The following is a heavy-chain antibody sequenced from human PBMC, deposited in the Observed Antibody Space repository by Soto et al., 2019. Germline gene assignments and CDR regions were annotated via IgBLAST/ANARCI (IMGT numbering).Heavy chain of an antibody. CDR2: IDWNSGSV. J-gene: IGHJ6*02. CDR3: VTYRGGYFSYYGRDV. Sequence: PGGSLTLSCGASGFTFGNYAMHWVRQIPGKGLEWVSAIDWNSGSVGYADSVRGRFTISRDNADKSLFLQMNGLRPEDTAFYYCVTYRGGYFSYYGRDVWGRGTTVTVSS. CDR1: GFTFGNYA. D-gene: IGHD2-21*02. V-gene: IGHV3-9*01.